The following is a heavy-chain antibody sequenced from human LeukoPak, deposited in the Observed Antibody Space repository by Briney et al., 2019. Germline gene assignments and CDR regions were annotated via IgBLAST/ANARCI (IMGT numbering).Heavy chain of an antibody. CDR1: GYSFTSYW. D-gene: IGHD6-6*01. J-gene: IGHJ4*02. CDR2: TYPGDSDT. V-gene: IGHV5-51*01. CDR3: ARQIRVIAARPDDYFDY. Sequence: GESLKISCKGSGYSFTSYWIGWVRQMPGKGLEWMGITYPGDSDTRYSPSFQGQATISADKSISTAYLQWSSLKASDTAMYYCARQIRVIAARPDDYFDYWGQGTLVTVSS.